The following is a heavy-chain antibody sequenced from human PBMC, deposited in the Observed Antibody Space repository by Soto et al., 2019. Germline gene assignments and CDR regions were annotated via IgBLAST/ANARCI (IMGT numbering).Heavy chain of an antibody. Sequence: PSETLSLTCTVSGGSISSYYWSWIRQPPGKGLEWIGYIYYSGSTNYNPSLKSRVTISVDTSKNQFSLKLSSVTAADTAVYYCARGLAFIRLLDYWGQGTLVTVSS. V-gene: IGHV4-59*01. J-gene: IGHJ4*02. CDR2: IYYSGST. CDR3: ARGLAFIRLLDY. D-gene: IGHD2-15*01. CDR1: GGSISSYY.